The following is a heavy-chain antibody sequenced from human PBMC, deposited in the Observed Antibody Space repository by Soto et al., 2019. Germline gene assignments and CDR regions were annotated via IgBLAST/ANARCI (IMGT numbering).Heavy chain of an antibody. CDR1: GASISSVGYY. CDR3: ARWVEVSLDYFDS. D-gene: IGHD2-15*01. Sequence: SETLSLTCIVSGASISSVGYYYHWIRQHPGKGLEWIGYVFHSGRTYYRPSLKSRVTISVDTSKSQFSLNLSSVTAADTAVYYCARWVEVSLDYFDSWGQGTPVTSPQ. J-gene: IGHJ4*02. V-gene: IGHV4-31*03. CDR2: VFHSGRT.